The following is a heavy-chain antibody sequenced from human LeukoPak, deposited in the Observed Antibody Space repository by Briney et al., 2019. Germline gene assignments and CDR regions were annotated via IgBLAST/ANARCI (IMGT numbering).Heavy chain of an antibody. J-gene: IGHJ6*04. D-gene: IGHD3-3*02. Sequence: GGSLRLPCVSSGFTIGTAWMSWVRQAPGKGLGWLGHIKSEGEGATTDYAAPAKGRFAISRDDSKNMIYLQMSSLKIDDTAIYYCIAHFPYFYGFDVWGKGTTVTVSS. V-gene: IGHV3-15*01. CDR3: IAHFPYFYGFDV. CDR2: IKSEGEGATT. CDR1: GFTIGTAW.